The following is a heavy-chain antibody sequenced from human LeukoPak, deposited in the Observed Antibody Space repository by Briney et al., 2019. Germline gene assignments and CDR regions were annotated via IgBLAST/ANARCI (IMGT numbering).Heavy chain of an antibody. J-gene: IGHJ4*02. CDR3: ARGTSMITHPTASSHY. D-gene: IGHD3-16*01. CDR2: INPSGGST. V-gene: IGHV1-46*01. CDR1: GYTFTSYY. Sequence: ASVKVSCKASGYTFTSYYMHWVRRAPGQGLEWMGIINPSGGSTSYAQKFQGRVTMTRDTSTSTVYMELSRLRSEDTAVYYCARGTSMITHPTASSHYWGQRTLVTVSS.